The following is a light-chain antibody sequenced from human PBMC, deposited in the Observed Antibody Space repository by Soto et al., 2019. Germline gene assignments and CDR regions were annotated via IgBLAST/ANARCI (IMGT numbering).Light chain of an antibody. Sequence: EIVVSNSPVTLPLSPSARATLSWRGARSVSSSYLAWYQQKPGQAPRLLIYGASSWATGIPERFSGSESGTDFALTITSLEPEDLAVYYCQQFDILPLTFGGGTKVDIK. CDR3: QQFDILPLT. CDR1: RSVSSSY. J-gene: IGKJ4*01. CDR2: GAS. V-gene: IGKV3-20*01.